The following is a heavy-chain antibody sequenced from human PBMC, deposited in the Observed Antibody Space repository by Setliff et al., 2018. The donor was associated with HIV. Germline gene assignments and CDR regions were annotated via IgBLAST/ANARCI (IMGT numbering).Heavy chain of an antibody. CDR2: INPSSGGT. D-gene: IGHD3-3*01. Sequence: VASVKVSCKASGYTFTNYYMHWVRQAPGQGLEWMGVINPSSGGTHYAQKFQGRVTMARDTSTTTVYMDLSSLTSEDTSVYFCVRDRGDATTFSWGHYFDYWGPGTLVTVSS. CDR3: VRDRGDATTFSWGHYFDY. CDR1: GYTFTNYY. V-gene: IGHV1-46*01. J-gene: IGHJ4*02.